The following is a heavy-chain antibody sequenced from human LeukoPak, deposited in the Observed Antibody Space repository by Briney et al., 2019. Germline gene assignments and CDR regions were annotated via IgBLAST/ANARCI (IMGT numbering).Heavy chain of an antibody. D-gene: IGHD3-10*01. CDR1: GGSVSSGGCY. CDR2: IYYTGST. CDR3: AGDYYGSGVNWFDS. V-gene: IGHV4-61*08. J-gene: IGHJ5*01. Sequence: SETLSLTGTVSGGSVSSGGCYWSWIRQPPGKGLEWIGYIYYTGSTNYSPSLKSRVTISVDTSKNQFSLKLSSVTAADTAVYYCAGDYYGSGVNWFDSWGQGTLVTVSS.